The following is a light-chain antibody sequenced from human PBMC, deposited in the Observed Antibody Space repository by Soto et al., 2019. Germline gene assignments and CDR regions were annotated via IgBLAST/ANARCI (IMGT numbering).Light chain of an antibody. CDR2: DVS. J-gene: IGLJ1*01. V-gene: IGLV2-14*03. CDR3: SSYTSSSTKV. CDR1: SSDVGGYNF. Sequence: QSALTQPASVSGSPGQSITISCTGTSSDVGGYNFVSWYQQHPGKAPKFLIYDVSNRPSGVSTRFSGSKSGNTASLTISGLQAEDEADYYCSSYTSSSTKVFGTETKVTVL.